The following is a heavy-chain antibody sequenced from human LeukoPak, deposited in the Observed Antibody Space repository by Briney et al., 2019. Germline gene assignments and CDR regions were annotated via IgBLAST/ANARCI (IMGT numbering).Heavy chain of an antibody. D-gene: IGHD3-10*01. CDR2: ISGSGGST. Sequence: GGSLRLSCAASGFTFSSYAMSWVRQAPGKGLEWVSAISGSGGSTYYADSVKGRFTISRDNSKNTLYLQMNGLRAEDTAVYYCAKPHYYGSGSYSYYYGMDVWGKGTTVTVSS. V-gene: IGHV3-23*01. CDR1: GFTFSSYA. J-gene: IGHJ6*04. CDR3: AKPHYYGSGSYSYYYGMDV.